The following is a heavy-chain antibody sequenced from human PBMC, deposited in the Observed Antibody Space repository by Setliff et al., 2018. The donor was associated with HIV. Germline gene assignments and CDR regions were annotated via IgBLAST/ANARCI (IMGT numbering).Heavy chain of an antibody. CDR2: IVPIRALI. J-gene: IGHJ4*02. CDR3: ATAPREGFFDY. Sequence: GASVKVSCKASGYTFTTYSLHWVHQRRTRQGLEWMGHIVPIRALINYAQRFQGRVTITADKSTSTAYMELSNLKSEDTAVYYCATAPREGFFDYWAQGTLVTVSS. V-gene: IGHV1-69*10. CDR1: GYTFTTYS.